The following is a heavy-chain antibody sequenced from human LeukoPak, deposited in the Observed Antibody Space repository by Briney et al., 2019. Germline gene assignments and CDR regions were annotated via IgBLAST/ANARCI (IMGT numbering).Heavy chain of an antibody. CDR3: ARDWNI. J-gene: IGHJ3*02. CDR1: GGSISSGSYY. Sequence: SETLSLTCTVSGGSISSGSYYWSWIRQPAGKGLEWIGRIYTSGSTNYNPSLKSRVTISVDTSKNQFSLKLSSVTAADTAVYYCARDWNIWGQGTMVTVSS. V-gene: IGHV4-61*02. CDR2: IYTSGST. D-gene: IGHD3-3*01.